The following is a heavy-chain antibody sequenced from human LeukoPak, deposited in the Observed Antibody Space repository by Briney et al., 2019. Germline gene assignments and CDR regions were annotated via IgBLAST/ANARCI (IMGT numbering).Heavy chain of an antibody. J-gene: IGHJ6*03. Sequence: ASVKVSCKASGYTFTSYGISWVRQAPGQGLEWMGWISAYNGNTNYAQKLQGRVTMTTDTSTSTAYMELRSLRSDDTTVYYCARVGDSSGYNHYCYYMDVWGKGTTVTISS. D-gene: IGHD3-22*01. CDR3: ARVGDSSGYNHYCYYMDV. CDR1: GYTFTSYG. V-gene: IGHV1-18*01. CDR2: ISAYNGNT.